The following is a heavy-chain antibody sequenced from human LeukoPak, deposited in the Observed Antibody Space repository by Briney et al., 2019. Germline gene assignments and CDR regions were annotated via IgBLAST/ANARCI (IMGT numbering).Heavy chain of an antibody. CDR2: IYSGGTT. CDR1: GFSVSTNY. CDR3: AKDRSAYGDNAFDY. J-gene: IGHJ4*02. Sequence: PGGSLRLSCAASGFSVSTNYLNWVRQAPGKGLEWVSVIYSGGTTYYAEPVKGRFTISRDNSKNTLYLQMNSLRAEDTAVYYCAKDRSAYGDNAFDYWGQGTLVTVSS. V-gene: IGHV3-53*05. D-gene: IGHD4-17*01.